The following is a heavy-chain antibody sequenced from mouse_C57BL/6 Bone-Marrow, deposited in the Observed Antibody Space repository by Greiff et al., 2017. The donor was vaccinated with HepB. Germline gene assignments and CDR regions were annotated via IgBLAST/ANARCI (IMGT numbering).Heavy chain of an antibody. Sequence: EVKLEESGGGLVQPGGSLKLSCAASGFTFSDYYMYWVRQTPEKRLEWVAYISNGGGSTYYPDTVKGRFTISRDNAKNTLYLQMIRLKSEDTAMYYCARHERAWFAYWGQGTLVTVSA. CDR3: ARHERAWFAY. J-gene: IGHJ3*01. CDR2: ISNGGGST. CDR1: GFTFSDYY. V-gene: IGHV5-12*01.